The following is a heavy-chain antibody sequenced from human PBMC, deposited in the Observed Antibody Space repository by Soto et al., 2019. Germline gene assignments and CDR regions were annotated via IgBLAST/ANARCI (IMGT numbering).Heavy chain of an antibody. Sequence: ASVKVSCKASGYTFTSYGISWLLQAPGQGLEWMGWISAYNGNTNYAQKLQGRVTMTTDTSTSTAYMELRSLRSDDTAVYYCARVYRYYGSHDAFDIWGQGTMVTVSS. D-gene: IGHD3-22*01. V-gene: IGHV1-18*01. CDR2: ISAYNGNT. CDR3: ARVYRYYGSHDAFDI. J-gene: IGHJ3*02. CDR1: GYTFTSYG.